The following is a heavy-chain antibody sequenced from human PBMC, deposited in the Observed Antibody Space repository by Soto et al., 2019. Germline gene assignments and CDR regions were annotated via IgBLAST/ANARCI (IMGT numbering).Heavy chain of an antibody. D-gene: IGHD3-10*01. CDR3: ASNSSGSPSWFDP. CDR2: INHSGST. CDR1: GGSFSGYY. Sequence: QVQLQQWGAGLLKLSETLSLTCAVYGGSFSGYYWSWIRQPPGKGLEWIGEINHSGSTNYNPSLKSRVTISVDTSKNQFSLKLSSVTAADTAVYYCASNSSGSPSWFDPWGQGTLVTVSS. J-gene: IGHJ5*02. V-gene: IGHV4-34*01.